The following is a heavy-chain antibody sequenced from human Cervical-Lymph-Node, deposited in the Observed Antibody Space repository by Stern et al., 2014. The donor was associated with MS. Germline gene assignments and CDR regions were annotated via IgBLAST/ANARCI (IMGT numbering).Heavy chain of an antibody. D-gene: IGHD3-22*01. CDR2: IIPIFGTG. Sequence: QVQLGQSGAEVKKPGSSVKVSCKASGGTFSSYAIRWVRQAPGQGLECMGGIIPIFGTGNSAQRFQGRLTITADASTSTAYMELSGLKSEDTAVYYCARDRRHHDSRGYYTFDIWGQGTMVTVSS. CDR3: ARDRRHHDSRGYYTFDI. V-gene: IGHV1-69*01. J-gene: IGHJ3*02. CDR1: GGTFSSYA.